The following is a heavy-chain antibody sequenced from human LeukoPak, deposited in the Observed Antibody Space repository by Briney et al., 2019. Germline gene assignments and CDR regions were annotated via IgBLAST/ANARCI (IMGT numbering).Heavy chain of an antibody. Sequence: SVKVSCEASGGTFSSYTISWVRQAPGQGLEWMGRIIPILGIANYAQKFQGRVTITADKSTSTAYMELSSLRSEDTAVYYCASLHPNYYDSSGYSHWGQGTLVTVSS. CDR3: ASLHPNYYDSSGYSH. J-gene: IGHJ4*02. CDR1: GGTFSSYT. CDR2: IIPILGIA. V-gene: IGHV1-69*02. D-gene: IGHD3-22*01.